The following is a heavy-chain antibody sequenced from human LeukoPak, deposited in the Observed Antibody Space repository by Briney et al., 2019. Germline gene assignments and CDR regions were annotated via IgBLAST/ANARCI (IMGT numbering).Heavy chain of an antibody. Sequence: ASVTVSCKASGYTFTSYGISWVRQAPGQGLEWMGWIKGYNGDTNYAQKFQGRVTMTTDTSTSTAYMELRSLRSDDTAVYYCAREGGIVGALDYWGQGTPSPSPQ. CDR2: IKGYNGDT. D-gene: IGHD1-26*01. CDR1: GYTFTSYG. CDR3: AREGGIVGALDY. J-gene: IGHJ4*02. V-gene: IGHV1-18*01.